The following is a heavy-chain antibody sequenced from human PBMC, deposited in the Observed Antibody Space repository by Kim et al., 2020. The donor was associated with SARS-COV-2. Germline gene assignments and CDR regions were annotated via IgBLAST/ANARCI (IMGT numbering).Heavy chain of an antibody. D-gene: IGHD6-19*01. CDR1: GYHFTSYW. V-gene: IGHV5-51*01. Sequence: GESLKISCKGSGYHFTSYWIAWVRQTPGKGLQWMGVSNPGDFETRYSPSFHGQVTISADRSITTAYLQWSSLKASDTAMYYCARLRSGKGYYGMDVWGQGTTVTVSS. CDR2: SNPGDFET. J-gene: IGHJ6*02. CDR3: ARLRSGKGYYGMDV.